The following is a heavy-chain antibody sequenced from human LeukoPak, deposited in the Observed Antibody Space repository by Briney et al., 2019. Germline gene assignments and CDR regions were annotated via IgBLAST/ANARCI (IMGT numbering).Heavy chain of an antibody. D-gene: IGHD3-16*01. CDR2: ISGGAGST. CDR3: ARGMGASTYYFDY. V-gene: IGHV3-23*01. CDR1: GFTFNNYA. Sequence: PGGSLRLSCAASGFTFNNYAMSWVRQAPGKGLEWVSIISGGAGSTYYADSLKGRFTISRDNSKNTLYLQMNSLRAEDTAMYYCARGMGASTYYFDYWGQGTLVTASS. J-gene: IGHJ4*02.